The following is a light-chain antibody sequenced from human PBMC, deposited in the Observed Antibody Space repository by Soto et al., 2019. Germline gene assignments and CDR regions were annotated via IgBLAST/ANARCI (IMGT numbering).Light chain of an antibody. CDR1: QSVSNTY. V-gene: IGKV3-20*01. Sequence: EVVLTQSPGTLSLSPGDRATLSCRASQSVSNTYLAWYQQKPGQAPRLLIYGASSRATGIPDRFSGSGSGTDFTLTISRLEPEDFATYFCLQHDSYPWTFGQGTKVDIK. J-gene: IGKJ1*01. CDR2: GAS. CDR3: LQHDSYPWT.